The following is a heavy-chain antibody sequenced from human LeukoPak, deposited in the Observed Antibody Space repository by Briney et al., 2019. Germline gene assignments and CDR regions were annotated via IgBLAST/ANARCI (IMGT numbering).Heavy chain of an antibody. D-gene: IGHD3-22*01. CDR1: GFTFSSYG. CDR2: IWYDGSNK. V-gene: IGHV3-33*06. CDR3: AKDSRSGSFDY. J-gene: IGHJ4*02. Sequence: PGGSLRPSCAASGFTFSSYGMHWVRQAPGKGLEWVAVIWYDGSNKYYADSVKGRFTISRDNSKNTLYLQMNSLRAEDTAVYYCAKDSRSGSFDYWGQGTLVTVSS.